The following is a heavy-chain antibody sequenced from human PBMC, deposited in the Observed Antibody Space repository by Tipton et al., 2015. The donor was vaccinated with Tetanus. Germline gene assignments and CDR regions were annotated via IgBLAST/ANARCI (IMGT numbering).Heavy chain of an antibody. D-gene: IGHD3-22*01. V-gene: IGHV4-30-2*01. CDR3: ARRLRDSRDGVILALDI. CDR1: GGSISSGGYS. J-gene: IGHJ3*02. CDR2: IYHSGST. Sequence: TLSLTCAVSGGSISSGGYSWSWIRQPPGKGLEWIGYIYHSGSTYYNPSLKSLVTISVDRSKNQFSLKLSSVTAADTAVYYCARRLRDSRDGVILALDIWGQCTIVTVSS.